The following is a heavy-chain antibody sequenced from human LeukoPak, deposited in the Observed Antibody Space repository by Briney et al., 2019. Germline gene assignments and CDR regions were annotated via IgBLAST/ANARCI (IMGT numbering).Heavy chain of an antibody. V-gene: IGHV4-34*01. CDR3: ARAETRATNQGTTRVRAFDI. J-gene: IGHJ3*02. Sequence: SVTLSLTCAVYGCTFSGYYWSWLRPPPGKGLEWFGDLNHSGSTNYNPSLKSRVTISVDTSKNQFALKLSSITAADTAVYYCARAETRATNQGTTRVRAFDIWGQGTMVTVSS. CDR1: GCTFSGYY. CDR2: LNHSGST. D-gene: IGHD1-14*01.